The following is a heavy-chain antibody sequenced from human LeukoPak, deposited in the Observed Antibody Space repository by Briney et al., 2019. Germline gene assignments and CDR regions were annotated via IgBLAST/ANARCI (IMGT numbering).Heavy chain of an antibody. D-gene: IGHD3-22*01. CDR1: GYTFTSYG. V-gene: IGHV1-18*01. Sequence: ASVKVSCKASGYTFTSYGISWVRQAPGQGLEWMGWISAYNGNTNYAQKLQGRVTMTTDTSTSTAYMELRSLRSDDTAVYYCPRELHDSSGYRPQGYWGQGTLVTVSS. J-gene: IGHJ4*02. CDR2: ISAYNGNT. CDR3: PRELHDSSGYRPQGY.